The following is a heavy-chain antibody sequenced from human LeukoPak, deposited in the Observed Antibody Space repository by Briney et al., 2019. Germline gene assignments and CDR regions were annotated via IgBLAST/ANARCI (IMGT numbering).Heavy chain of an antibody. J-gene: IGHJ4*02. V-gene: IGHV3-23*01. D-gene: IGHD3-3*01. Sequence: GGSLRLSCAASGFTFSSYAMSWVRQAPGKGLEWVSAISGSGGSTHYADSVKGRFTISRDNSKNTLYLQMNSLRAEDTAVYYCAKRYYDFWSGYFFDYWGQGTLVTVSS. CDR3: AKRYYDFWSGYFFDY. CDR2: ISGSGGST. CDR1: GFTFSSYA.